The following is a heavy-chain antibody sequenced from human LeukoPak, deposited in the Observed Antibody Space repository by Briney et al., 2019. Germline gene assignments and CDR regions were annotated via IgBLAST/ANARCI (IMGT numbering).Heavy chain of an antibody. CDR2: IYTGGST. V-gene: IGHV4-4*07. Sequence: SETLSLTCTVSGGSISSYYWSWIRQPAGKGLEWIGRIYTGGSTNYNPSLKSRVTMSVDTSKNQFSLKLSSVTAADTAVYYCAREDIVVVPAAHYYYYYYMDVWGKGTTVTVSS. CDR1: GGSISSYY. CDR3: AREDIVVVPAAHYYYYYYMDV. J-gene: IGHJ6*03. D-gene: IGHD2-2*01.